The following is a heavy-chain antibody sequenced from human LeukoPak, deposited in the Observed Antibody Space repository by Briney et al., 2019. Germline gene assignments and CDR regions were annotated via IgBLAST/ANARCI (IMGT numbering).Heavy chain of an antibody. Sequence: SVKVSCKASGGTFSSYAISWVRQAPGQGLEWMGGIIPIFGTANYAQKFQGRVTITTDESTRTAYMELSSLRSEDTAVYYCARDLGQFADYYDSSGSPFDYWGQGTLVTVSS. CDR1: GGTFSSYA. CDR2: IIPIFGTA. CDR3: ARDLGQFADYYDSSGSPFDY. D-gene: IGHD3-22*01. V-gene: IGHV1-69*05. J-gene: IGHJ4*02.